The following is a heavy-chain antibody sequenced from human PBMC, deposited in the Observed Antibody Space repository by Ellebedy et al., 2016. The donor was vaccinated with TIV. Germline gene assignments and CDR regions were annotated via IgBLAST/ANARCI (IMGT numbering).Heavy chain of an antibody. Sequence: KVSCKGSGYSFTNYWIGWVRQMPGKGLEWMGIPYPGDSNTQYSPSFQGQGRVTISADKSISTAYLQWSSLEASDTALYYCVRLDTSYFDYWGQGTLVTVSS. V-gene: IGHV5-51*01. J-gene: IGHJ4*02. CDR3: VRLDTSYFDY. CDR2: PYPGDSNT. CDR1: GYSFTNYW.